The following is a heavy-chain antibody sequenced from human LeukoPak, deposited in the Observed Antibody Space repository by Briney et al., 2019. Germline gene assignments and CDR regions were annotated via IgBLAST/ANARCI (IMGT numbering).Heavy chain of an antibody. CDR2: IIPILGIA. CDR3: AREVDYYYYGMDV. D-gene: IGHD5-12*01. Sequence: SVKVSCKASGGTFSSYAISWVRQAPGQGLEWMGRIIPILGIANYAQKFQGRVTITADKSTSTAYTELSSLRSEDTAVYYCAREVDYYYYGMDVWGQGTTVTVSS. CDR1: GGTFSSYA. V-gene: IGHV1-69*04. J-gene: IGHJ6*02.